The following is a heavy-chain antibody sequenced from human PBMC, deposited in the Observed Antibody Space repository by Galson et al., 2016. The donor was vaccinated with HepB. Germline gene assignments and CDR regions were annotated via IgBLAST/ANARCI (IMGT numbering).Heavy chain of an antibody. CDR3: VRTFGVFTPYAFDI. CDR2: IYHTGSA. J-gene: IGHJ3*02. D-gene: IGHD3-3*01. Sequence: SETLSLTCAVSGGSISSKNWWSWVRQSPGKGPEWIGEIYHTGSANYNPSLRSRVTISVDKSKNQFSLNLKSATAADTAVYYCVRTFGVFTPYAFDIWGQGTMLTVSA. V-gene: IGHV4-4*02. CDR1: GGSISSKNW.